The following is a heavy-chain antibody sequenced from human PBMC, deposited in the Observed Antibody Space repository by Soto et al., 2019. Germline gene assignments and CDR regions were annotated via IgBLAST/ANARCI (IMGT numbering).Heavy chain of an antibody. CDR3: ARGTLPYGGNSGPLDY. CDR1: GGSISSGDYY. CDR2: IYYSGST. D-gene: IGHD4-17*01. Sequence: LSLTCTVSGGSISSGDYYWSWIRQPPGKGLEWIGYIYYSGSTYYNPSLKSRVTISVDTSKNQFSLKLSSVTAADTAVYYCARGTLPYGGNSGPLDYWGQGTLVTVSS. J-gene: IGHJ4*02. V-gene: IGHV4-30-4*01.